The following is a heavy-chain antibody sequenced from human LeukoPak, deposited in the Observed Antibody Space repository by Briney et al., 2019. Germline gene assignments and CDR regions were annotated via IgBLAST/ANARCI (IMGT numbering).Heavy chain of an antibody. D-gene: IGHD6-6*01. J-gene: IGHJ2*01. CDR2: ISSSTNYI. CDR1: GFRFTSYA. V-gene: IGHV3-21*01. CDR3: ARDPSDTSGNWYFDL. Sequence: GGSLRLSCEASGFRFTSYAIHWVRQAPGRGLEWVSSISSSTNYIYYGDSVEGRFTISRDNARNLVHLQMNSLRAEDTSMYYCARDPSDTSGNWYFDLWGRGTPVSVSS.